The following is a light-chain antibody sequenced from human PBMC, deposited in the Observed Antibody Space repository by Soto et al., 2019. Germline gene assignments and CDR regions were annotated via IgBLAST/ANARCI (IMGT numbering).Light chain of an antibody. CDR1: QYVGSR. V-gene: IGKV3-11*01. CDR2: YMS. J-gene: IGKJ1*01. CDR3: HQRQSCPRT. Sequence: EIVLTQSPATLSSSPGETATLSCRASQYVGSRLTWYQHKPGQSPRLLIYYMSKRATGIPARFSGSGYGTDFTLPMSSLAPDDFAIYYCHQRQSCPRTFGQGTKVEIK.